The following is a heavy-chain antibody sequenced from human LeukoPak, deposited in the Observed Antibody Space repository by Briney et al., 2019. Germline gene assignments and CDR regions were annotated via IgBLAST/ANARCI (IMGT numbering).Heavy chain of an antibody. Sequence: GGSLRLSCAASGFTFINAWMSWVRQAPGKGLESVGCIKSRADGETTDYAAPVKGRFTISRDNSKNTLQMSSLKIEDTAVYYCTTEYEGSGSAFDIWGQGTMVTVSS. CDR2: IKSRADGETT. V-gene: IGHV3-15*01. J-gene: IGHJ3*02. CDR1: GFTFINAW. CDR3: TTEYEGSGSAFDI. D-gene: IGHD1-26*01.